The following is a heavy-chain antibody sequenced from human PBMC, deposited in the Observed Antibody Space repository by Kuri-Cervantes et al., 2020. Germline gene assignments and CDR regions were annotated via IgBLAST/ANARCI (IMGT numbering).Heavy chain of an antibody. D-gene: IGHD4/OR15-4a*01. V-gene: IGHV2-5*01. CDR1: GLSLSTSGVG. Sequence: SGPTLVKPTQTLTLTCTFSGLSLSTSGVGVGWIRQPPGKALEWLALIYWNDDKRYSPSLKSRLTITKDTSKNQVVLTMTNMDPVDTATYYCAHCTLVQTGPYGMDVWGQGTTVTVSS. CDR3: AHCTLVQTGPYGMDV. J-gene: IGHJ6*02. CDR2: IYWNDDK.